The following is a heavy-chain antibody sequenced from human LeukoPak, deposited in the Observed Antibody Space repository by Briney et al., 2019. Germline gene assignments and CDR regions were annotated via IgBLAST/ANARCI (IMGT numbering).Heavy chain of an antibody. CDR2: IKQVGSEK. CDR1: GFTFSSYW. J-gene: IGHJ4*02. CDR3: ARVSSLAVAGFFDY. V-gene: IGHV3-7*01. D-gene: IGHD6-19*01. Sequence: GGCLRLSCAASGFTFSSYWMNWVRQAPGKGLEWVANIKQVGSEKDYVDSVKGRFTISRDNAKNSLYLQMNSLRAEDTAVDYCARVSSLAVAGFFDYWGQGILVTVSS.